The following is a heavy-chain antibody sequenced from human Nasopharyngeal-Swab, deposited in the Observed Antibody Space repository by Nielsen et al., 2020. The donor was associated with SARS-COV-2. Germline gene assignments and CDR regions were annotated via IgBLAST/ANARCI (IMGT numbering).Heavy chain of an antibody. V-gene: IGHV3-30-3*01. CDR3: AKALGSSGYYFFDY. Sequence: GESLKISCAASGFTFSSYAMHWVRQAPGKGLEWVAVISYDGSNKYYADSVKGRFTISRDNSKNTLYLQMNSLRAEDTAVYYCAKALGSSGYYFFDYWGQGTLVTVSS. CDR2: ISYDGSNK. D-gene: IGHD3-22*01. CDR1: GFTFSSYA. J-gene: IGHJ4*02.